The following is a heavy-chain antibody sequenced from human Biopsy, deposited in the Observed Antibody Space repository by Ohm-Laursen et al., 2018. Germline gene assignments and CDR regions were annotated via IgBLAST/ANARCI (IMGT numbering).Heavy chain of an antibody. Sequence: TLSLTCTVSGGSINSDYWSWIRQPAGKGLEWIGRIHTNGDTHYSPSLKSRVTLWEDTSKNQFSLRLAPVTAADTAVYYCARDNIPYCTSTSCDLFGMDVWGQGTTVTVSS. D-gene: IGHD2-2*01. J-gene: IGHJ6*02. CDR2: IHTNGDT. CDR3: ARDNIPYCTSTSCDLFGMDV. V-gene: IGHV4-4*07. CDR1: GGSINSDY.